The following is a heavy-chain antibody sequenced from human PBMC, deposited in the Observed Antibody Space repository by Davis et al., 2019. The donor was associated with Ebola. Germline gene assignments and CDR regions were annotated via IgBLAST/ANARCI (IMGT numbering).Heavy chain of an antibody. CDR2: MNPNSGNT. V-gene: IGHV1-8*02. J-gene: IGHJ3*02. CDR1: GYTFTSYY. CDR3: ASTLPRYSSGWRGWAFDI. D-gene: IGHD6-19*01. Sequence: ASVKVSCKASGYTFTSYYMHWVRQAPGQGLEWMGWMNPNSGNTGYAQKFQGRVTMTRNTSISTAYMELSSLRSEDTAVYYCASTLPRYSSGWRGWAFDIWGQGTMVTVSS.